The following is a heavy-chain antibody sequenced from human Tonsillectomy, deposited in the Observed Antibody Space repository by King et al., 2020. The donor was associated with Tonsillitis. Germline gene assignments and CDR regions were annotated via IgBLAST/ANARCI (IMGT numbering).Heavy chain of an antibody. Sequence: VQLVESGGGLAQPGGFLRFSCAASGFSFSDFAMTWVRQAPGKGLEWVSGISGSGGSTYYADSVKGRFTISRDNSRIMLSLQLNSLRAEDTAVYYCAENYGYNYGPLDYWGQGTLVTVSS. CDR3: AENYGYNYGPLDY. J-gene: IGHJ4*02. V-gene: IGHV3-23*04. CDR2: ISGSGGST. D-gene: IGHD5-18*01. CDR1: GFSFSDFA.